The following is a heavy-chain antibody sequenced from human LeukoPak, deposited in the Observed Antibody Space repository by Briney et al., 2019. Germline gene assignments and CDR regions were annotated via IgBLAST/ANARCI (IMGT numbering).Heavy chain of an antibody. CDR1: GGSSSGYY. CDR3: ARLTGYSSGWYYYYYGMDV. Sequence: SETLSLTCAVYGGSSSGYYWSWIRQPPGKGLEWIGEINHSGSTNYNPSLKSRVTISVDTSKNQFSLKLSSVTAADTAVYYCARLTGYSSGWYYYYYGMDVWGQGTTVTVSS. V-gene: IGHV4-34*01. CDR2: INHSGST. D-gene: IGHD6-19*01. J-gene: IGHJ6*02.